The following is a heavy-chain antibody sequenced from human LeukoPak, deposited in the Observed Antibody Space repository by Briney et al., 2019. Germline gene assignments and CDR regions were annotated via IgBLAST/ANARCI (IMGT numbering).Heavy chain of an antibody. Sequence: GGSLRLSCAASGFTFSNYPMDWVRQAPGKGLEWVSYISSSSTYIYYADSVKGRFTISRDNAKNSLYLQMNSLRAEDTAVYYCARDMTTASFDNWGQGTLVTVSS. V-gene: IGHV3-21*01. D-gene: IGHD4-17*01. J-gene: IGHJ4*02. CDR1: GFTFSNYP. CDR2: ISSSSTYI. CDR3: ARDMTTASFDN.